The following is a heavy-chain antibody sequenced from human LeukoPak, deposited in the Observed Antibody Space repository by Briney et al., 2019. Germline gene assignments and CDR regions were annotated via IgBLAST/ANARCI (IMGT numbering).Heavy chain of an antibody. CDR1: GGSISSYY. CDR2: IYYSGST. J-gene: IGHJ5*02. Sequence: SETLSLTCTVSGGSISSYYWSWIRQPPGKGLEWIGYIYYSGSTNYNPSLKSRVTISVDTSKNQFSLKLSSVTAADTAVYYCARGGAVAGINNWFDPWGQGTLVTVSS. CDR3: ARGGAVAGINNWFDP. V-gene: IGHV4-59*01. D-gene: IGHD6-19*01.